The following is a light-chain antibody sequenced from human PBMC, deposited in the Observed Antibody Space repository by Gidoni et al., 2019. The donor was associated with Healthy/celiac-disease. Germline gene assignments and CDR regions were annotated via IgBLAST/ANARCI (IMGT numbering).Light chain of an antibody. CDR1: QSISSY. CDR2: AAP. V-gene: IGKV1-39*01. J-gene: IGKJ4*01. CDR3: QQSYSIPLT. Sequence: IQMPQSPSSLSASVGDRVTITCRASQSISSYLNWYQQKPGKAPKLLIYAAPSLQSGVPSRFSGSGSGTDFTLTISSLQHEDVATYYCQQSYSIPLTFGGGTKVEIK.